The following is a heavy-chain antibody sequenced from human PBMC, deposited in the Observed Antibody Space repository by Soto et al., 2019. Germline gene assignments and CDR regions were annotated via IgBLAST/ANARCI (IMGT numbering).Heavy chain of an antibody. CDR3: ANDLLTSSALRYFDWPVYYGMDV. CDR1: GFTFSSYG. J-gene: IGHJ6*02. CDR2: ISYDGSNK. Sequence: PGGSLRLSCAASGFTFSSYGMHWVRQAPGKGLEWVAVISYDGSNKYYADSVKGRFTISRDNSKNTLYLQMNSLRAEDTAVYYCANDLLTSSALRYFDWPVYYGMDVWGQGTTVTVSS. V-gene: IGHV3-30*18. D-gene: IGHD3-9*01.